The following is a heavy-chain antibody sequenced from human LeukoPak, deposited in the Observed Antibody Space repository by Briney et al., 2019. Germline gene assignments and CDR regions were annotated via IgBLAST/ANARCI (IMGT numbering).Heavy chain of an antibody. V-gene: IGHV1-69*13. CDR2: IIPIFGTA. CDR3: ARVFGATYYYGSGSYYNPLDY. Sequence: ASVKVSCKASGGTFSSYAISWVRQAPGQGLEWMGGIIPIFGTANYAQKFQGRVTITADESTSTAYMELSSLRSEDTAVYYCARVFGATYYYGSGSYYNPLDYWGQGTLVTVSS. D-gene: IGHD3-10*01. CDR1: GGTFSSYA. J-gene: IGHJ4*02.